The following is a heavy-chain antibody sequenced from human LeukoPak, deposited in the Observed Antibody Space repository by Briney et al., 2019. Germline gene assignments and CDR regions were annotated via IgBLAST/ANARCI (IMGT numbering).Heavy chain of an antibody. J-gene: IGHJ5*02. CDR1: GYTFTMYD. CDR3: ARGLQNTNWFDP. D-gene: IGHD1-1*01. Sequence: AAVKVSCKASGYTFTMYDISGVRPATGQGGWWMGWMNPNGGNTGYARKFQGGLTMTRNTYISTAYMELSSVRSEDTDVYYCARGLQNTNWFDPWGQGTLVTVSS. V-gene: IGHV1-8*01. CDR2: MNPNGGNT.